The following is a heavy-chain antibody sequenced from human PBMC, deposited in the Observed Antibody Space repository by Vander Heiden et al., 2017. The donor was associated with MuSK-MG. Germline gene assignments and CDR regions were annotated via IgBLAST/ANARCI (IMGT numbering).Heavy chain of an antibody. CDR2: ISAYNGNT. Sequence: QVQLVQSGAEVKKPGASVKVSCKASGYTFTSYGISWVRQAPGQGLEWTGWISAYNGNTNYAQKLQGRDTMTTDTSTSTAYMEMRSLRSDDTAVYYCAREYCTNGVCRDKYYWFDPWGQGTLVTVSS. D-gene: IGHD2-8*01. CDR3: AREYCTNGVCRDKYYWFDP. V-gene: IGHV1-18*01. J-gene: IGHJ5*02. CDR1: GYTFTSYG.